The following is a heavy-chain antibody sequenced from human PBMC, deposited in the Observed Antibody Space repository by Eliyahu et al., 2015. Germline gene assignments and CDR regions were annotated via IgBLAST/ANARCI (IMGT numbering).Heavy chain of an antibody. V-gene: IGHV3-30*18. CDR3: AKDFAVAGTISLYYYYYGMDV. D-gene: IGHD6-19*01. Sequence: GFTFSSYGMHWVRQAPGKGLEWVAVISYDGSNKYYADSVKGRFTISRDNSKNTLYLQMNSLRAEDTAVYYCAKDFAVAGTISLYYYYYGMDVWGQGTTVTVSS. CDR2: ISYDGSNK. CDR1: GFTFSSYG. J-gene: IGHJ6*02.